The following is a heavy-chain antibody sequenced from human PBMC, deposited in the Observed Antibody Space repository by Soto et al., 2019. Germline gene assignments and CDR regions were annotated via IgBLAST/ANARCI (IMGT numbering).Heavy chain of an antibody. Sequence: PGGSLRLSCAPSGFTFSSYTMHWVRQAPGEGLEWVAVISYDGNNKFYADSVKGRFTISRDSSSQTLYLQMNSLRPDDTAMYYCARDGVSSTDYTWNYGTYFDYWGPGALVTVSS. D-gene: IGHD1-1*01. CDR1: GFTFSSYT. J-gene: IGHJ4*02. CDR3: ARDGVSSTDYTWNYGTYFDY. CDR2: ISYDGNNK. V-gene: IGHV3-30*03.